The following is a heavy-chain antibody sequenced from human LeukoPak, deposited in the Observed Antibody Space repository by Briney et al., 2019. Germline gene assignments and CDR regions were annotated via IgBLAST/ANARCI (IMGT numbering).Heavy chain of an antibody. D-gene: IGHD3-3*01. CDR3: ASGTNYDFWSWTFDY. CDR2: IYTSGST. Sequence: SETLSLTCTVSGGSISCYYWSWIRQPAGKGLEWIGRIYTSGSTNYNPSLKSRVTMSVDTSKDQFSLKLSSVTAADTAVYYCASGTNYDFWSWTFDYWGQGTLVTVSS. V-gene: IGHV4-4*07. J-gene: IGHJ4*02. CDR1: GGSISCYY.